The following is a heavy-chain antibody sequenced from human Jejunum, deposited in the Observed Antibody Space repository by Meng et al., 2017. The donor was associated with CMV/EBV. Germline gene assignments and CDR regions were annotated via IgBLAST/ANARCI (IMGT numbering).Heavy chain of an antibody. V-gene: IGHV4-59*01. CDR1: GGSINDYS. CDR2: IYYSGAT. Sequence: VCGGSINDYSWSWIRQSPGKGLEWIGYIYYSGATRYNPSLESRVSISIDTSRKHFSLKMTSVTAADTAMYYCARDNGDYYYGMDVWGQGTPVTVSS. D-gene: IGHD4-17*01. CDR3: ARDNGDYYYGMDV. J-gene: IGHJ6*02.